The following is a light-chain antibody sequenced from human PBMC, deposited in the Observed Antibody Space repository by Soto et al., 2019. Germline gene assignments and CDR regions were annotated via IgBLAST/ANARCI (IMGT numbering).Light chain of an antibody. CDR2: DAS. Sequence: DIQMTQSPSTLSASVGDRVTISCRASRRISSWLAWYQQQPGKAPKLLVYDASTLQSGVPSRFSGNGSGTGFHLPINRVQPEDLSTYFCQQYYGYPWTFGQGTRVGIK. CDR3: QQYYGYPWT. V-gene: IGKV1-5*01. CDR1: RRISSW. J-gene: IGKJ1*01.